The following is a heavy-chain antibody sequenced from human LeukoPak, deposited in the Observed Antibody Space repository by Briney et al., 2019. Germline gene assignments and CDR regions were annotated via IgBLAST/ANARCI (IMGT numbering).Heavy chain of an antibody. CDR1: SGSISIYS. CDR2: IYSTGNT. J-gene: IGHJ4*02. CDR3: ATTTIRLGY. V-gene: IGHV4-59*12. Sequence: PSETLSLTCTVSSGSISIYSWSWIRQPPGKGLEWIGYIYSTGNTNYNPSLKSRVTISVDRSKNQFSLKLNSVTAADTAVYYCATTTIRLGYWGQGTLVTVSS. D-gene: IGHD1-26*01.